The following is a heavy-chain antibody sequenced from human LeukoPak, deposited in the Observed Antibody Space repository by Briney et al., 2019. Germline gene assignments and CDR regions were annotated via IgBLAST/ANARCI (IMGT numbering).Heavy chain of an antibody. CDR2: IKQDGTEK. CDR1: EFTFSSFW. D-gene: IGHD6-19*01. Sequence: GGSLRLSCVASEFTFSSFWMSWVRQAPGKGLEWVANIKQDGTEKYYVDSVKGRFTVSRDNAKNSLYLQMNNLRAEDTAVYYCAREPRLAVYWGQGTLVTVSS. CDR3: AREPRLAVY. V-gene: IGHV3-7*01. J-gene: IGHJ4*02.